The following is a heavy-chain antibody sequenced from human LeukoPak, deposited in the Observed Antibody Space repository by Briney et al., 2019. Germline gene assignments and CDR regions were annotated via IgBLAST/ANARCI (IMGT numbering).Heavy chain of an antibody. Sequence: GGSLRLSCAASEFTFSTYSMNWVRQAPGKGLEWVSSISSGSTYIYYADSVKGRFTISRDNAKNSLYLQMNSLRAEDTAVYYCASGSYCDYWGQGTLVTVSS. J-gene: IGHJ4*02. CDR1: EFTFSTYS. D-gene: IGHD1-26*01. V-gene: IGHV3-21*04. CDR3: ASGSYCDY. CDR2: ISSGSTYI.